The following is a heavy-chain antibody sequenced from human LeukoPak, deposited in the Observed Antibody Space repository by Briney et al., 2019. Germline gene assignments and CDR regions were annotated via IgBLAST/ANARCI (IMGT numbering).Heavy chain of an antibody. CDR1: GDSISSSFYY. J-gene: IGHJ5*02. CDR3: ARYYDILTGYDRAFDP. Sequence: SETLSLTCTVSGDSISSSFYYWGWIRQPPGKGLEWIGSIYYSGSTYSNPSLKSRVTISVDTSKNHFSLKLSSVTAADTAVYYCARYYDILTGYDRAFDPWGQGTLVTVSS. D-gene: IGHD3-9*01. CDR2: IYYSGST. V-gene: IGHV4-39*02.